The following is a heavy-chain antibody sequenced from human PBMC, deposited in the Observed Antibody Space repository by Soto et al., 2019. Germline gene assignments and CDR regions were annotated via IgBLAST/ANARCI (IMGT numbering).Heavy chain of an antibody. J-gene: IGHJ3*02. CDR2: IYYSGST. V-gene: IGHV4-61*01. D-gene: IGHD2-15*01. CDR3: ARAMDIVVVVAATRPFDI. CDR1: GGSVSSGSYY. Sequence: SETLSLTCTVSGGSVSSGSYYWSWIRQPPGKGLEWIGYIYYSGSTNYNPSLKSRVTISVDTSKNQFSLKLSSVTAADTAVYYCARAMDIVVVVAATRPFDIWGQGTMVTVSS.